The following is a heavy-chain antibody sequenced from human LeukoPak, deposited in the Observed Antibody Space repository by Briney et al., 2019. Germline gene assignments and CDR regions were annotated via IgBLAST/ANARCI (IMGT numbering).Heavy chain of an antibody. V-gene: IGHV3-48*03. CDR2: ISSSGSTI. CDR1: GFTFNNYE. CDR3: ARESGYSYGCFDY. J-gene: IGHJ4*02. Sequence: GGSLRLSCAASGFTFNNYETHWDRQAPGKGLEWVSYISSSGSTIYYADSVKGRFTISRDNAKSSLYLQMNSLRAEDTAVYYCARESGYSYGCFDYWGQGTLVTVSS. D-gene: IGHD5-18*01.